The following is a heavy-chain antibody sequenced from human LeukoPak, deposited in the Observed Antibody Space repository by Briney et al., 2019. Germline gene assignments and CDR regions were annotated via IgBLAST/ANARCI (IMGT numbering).Heavy chain of an antibody. V-gene: IGHV3-21*01. J-gene: IGHJ4*02. CDR1: GFTFSSYS. CDR3: ARDHPYYGGNSGLFDY. D-gene: IGHD4-17*01. Sequence: GGSLRLSCAASGFTFSSYSMNWVRQAPGKGLEWVSSISSSSSYIYYADSVKGRFTISRDNAKNSLYLQMNSLRAEDTAVYYCARDHPYYGGNSGLFDYWDQGTLVTVSS. CDR2: ISSSSSYI.